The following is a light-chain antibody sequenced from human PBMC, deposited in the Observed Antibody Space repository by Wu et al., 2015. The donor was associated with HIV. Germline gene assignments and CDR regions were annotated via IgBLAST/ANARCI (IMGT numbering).Light chain of an antibody. CDR2: GAS. V-gene: IGKV3-15*01. J-gene: IGKJ4*01. Sequence: EIVMTQSPATLSVSPGERATLSCRASQSVSSNLAWYQQKPGQAPRLLIYGASTRATGIPARFSGSGSGTEFTLTISSLQSEDSALYYCQHRYNWPLTFGGGTKVEIK. CDR3: QHRYNWPLT. CDR1: QSVSSN.